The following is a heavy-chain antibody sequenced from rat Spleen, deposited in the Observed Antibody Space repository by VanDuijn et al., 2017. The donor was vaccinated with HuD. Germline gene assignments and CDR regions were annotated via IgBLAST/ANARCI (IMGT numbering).Heavy chain of an antibody. V-gene: IGHV5-29*01. D-gene: IGHD1-9*01. J-gene: IGHJ2*01. CDR1: GFTFSNYG. Sequence: EVKLVESGGGFVQPGRSLKLSCAVSGFTFSNYGMAWVRQTPTKGLEWVGTITSAGSNTYYPDSVKGRFTISRDNAKSTLSLQIDSLRSEDTATYYCARRHYGYTDYFDYWGQGVMVTVSS. CDR3: ARRHYGYTDYFDY. CDR2: ITSAGSNT.